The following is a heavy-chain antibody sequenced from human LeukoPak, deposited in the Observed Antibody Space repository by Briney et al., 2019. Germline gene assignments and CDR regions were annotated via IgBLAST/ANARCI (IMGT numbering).Heavy chain of an antibody. Sequence: GESLKISCKGSGYSFTSYWIGWVRQMPGKGLEWMGIIYPGDSDTRYSPPFQGQVTISADKSISTAYLQWSSLKASDTAMYYCARGMVRGVIDKSMDVWGQGTTVTVSS. CDR3: ARGMVRGVIDKSMDV. D-gene: IGHD3-10*01. CDR2: IYPGDSDT. J-gene: IGHJ6*02. CDR1: GYSFTSYW. V-gene: IGHV5-51*01.